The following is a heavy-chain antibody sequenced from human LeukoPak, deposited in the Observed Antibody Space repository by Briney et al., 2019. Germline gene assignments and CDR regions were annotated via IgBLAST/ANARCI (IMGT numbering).Heavy chain of an antibody. CDR3: ARFKGEYSYGPLIDY. Sequence: PSETLSLTCTVSGGSISSYYWSWIRQPPGKGLEWIGYIYYSGSTNYNPSLKSRATISVDTSKNQFSLKLSSVTAADTAVYYCARFKGEYSYGPLIDYWGQGTLVTVSS. J-gene: IGHJ4*02. CDR1: GGSISSYY. V-gene: IGHV4-59*08. CDR2: IYYSGST. D-gene: IGHD5-18*01.